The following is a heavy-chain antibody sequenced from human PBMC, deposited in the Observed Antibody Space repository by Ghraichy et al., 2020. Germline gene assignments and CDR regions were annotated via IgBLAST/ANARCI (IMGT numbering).Heavy chain of an antibody. CDR3: TRYYSGGSHYFDY. Sequence: GGSLRLSCAASGFTFSSYWMHWVRQAPGKGLVWVSRINSDGSSTNYADSVKGRFTFSRDNAKNTLYLQMNSLRAEDTAVYYCTRYYSGGSHYFDYWGQGTLVTVSS. V-gene: IGHV3-74*01. J-gene: IGHJ4*02. CDR1: GFTFSSYW. CDR2: INSDGSST. D-gene: IGHD1-26*01.